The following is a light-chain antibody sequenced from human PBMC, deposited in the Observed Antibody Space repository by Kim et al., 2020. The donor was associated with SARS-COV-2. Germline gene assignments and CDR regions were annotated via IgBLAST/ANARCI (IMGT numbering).Light chain of an antibody. J-gene: IGKJ5*01. V-gene: IGKV3-11*01. CDR3: QQRSNWPIT. CDR2: DAS. Sequence: LAPGERATLSCRASQSVSSYLAWYQQKPGQAPRLLIYDASNRATGIPARFSGSGSGTDFTLTISSLEPEDFAVYYCQQRSNWPITFGQGTRLEIK. CDR1: QSVSSY.